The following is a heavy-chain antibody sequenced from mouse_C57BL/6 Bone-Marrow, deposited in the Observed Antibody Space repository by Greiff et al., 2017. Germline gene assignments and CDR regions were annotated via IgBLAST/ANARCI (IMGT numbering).Heavy chain of an antibody. D-gene: IGHD1-1*01. J-gene: IGHJ2*01. Sequence: DVKLQESGPGLVKPSPSLSLTFSVTGYSITSGYYWNWIRQFPGNKLEWMGYISYDGSNNYNPSLKNRISITRDTSKNQFFLKLNSVTTDDTPTDYCKVTTENFDYWGQGTTLTVSS. CDR2: ISYDGSN. V-gene: IGHV3-6*01. CDR3: KVTTENFDY. CDR1: GYSITSGYY.